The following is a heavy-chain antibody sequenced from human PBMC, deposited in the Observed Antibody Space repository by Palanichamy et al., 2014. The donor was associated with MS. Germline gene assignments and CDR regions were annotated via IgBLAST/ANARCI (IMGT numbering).Heavy chain of an antibody. CDR2: TYYRSKWYN. J-gene: IGHJ4*02. V-gene: IGHV6-1*01. Sequence: QVQLAAVRSRTGEALADLSVTCVITGDSVSSKSASWNWIRQSPSRGLEWLGRTYYRSKWYNDFAASVESQININPDTSKNQFSLQLNSVTPEDTAVYYCARASAVGGRFDYWAQGTLVTVSS. CDR1: GDSVSSKSAS. D-gene: IGHD6-19*01. CDR3: ARASAVGGRFDY.